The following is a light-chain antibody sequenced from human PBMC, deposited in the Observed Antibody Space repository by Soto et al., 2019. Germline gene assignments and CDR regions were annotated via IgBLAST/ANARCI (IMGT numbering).Light chain of an antibody. CDR1: QSLLHSNGYNY. V-gene: IGKV2-28*01. Sequence: DIVMTQSPLSLPVTPGEPASISCRSSQSLLHSNGYNYLDWYLQKPGQSPQLLIYLASYRASGVPDRFNGSESGAEFTHQSSRVEAEDVGVYYCLQSLQTPLTLGGVNKVEI. J-gene: IGKJ4*01. CDR2: LAS. CDR3: LQSLQTPLT.